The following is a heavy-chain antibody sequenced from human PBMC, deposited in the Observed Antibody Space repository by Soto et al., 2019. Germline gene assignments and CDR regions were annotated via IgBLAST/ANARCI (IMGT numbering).Heavy chain of an antibody. CDR2: IYHSGST. D-gene: IGHD3-22*01. J-gene: IGHJ4*02. CDR1: GGSISSSNW. V-gene: IGHV4-4*02. CDR3: ARWGYYDSSGYRAKQYYFDY. Sequence: QVQLQESGPGLVKPSGTLSLTCAVSGGSISSSNWWSWVRQPPGKGLEWIGEIYHSGSTNYNPSLKSRVTISVDKSKNQFSLKLSSVTAADTAVYYCARWGYYDSSGYRAKQYYFDYWGQGTLVTVSS.